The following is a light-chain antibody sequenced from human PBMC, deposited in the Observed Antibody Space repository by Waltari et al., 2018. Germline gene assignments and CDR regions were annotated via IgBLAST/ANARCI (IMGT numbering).Light chain of an antibody. CDR3: QAWDRGTWGV. CDR2: QNA. J-gene: IGLJ2*01. Sequence: SYELTQPPSVSVSPGQTASITCSGPELGIRLFSWYPQKPGQSPLLIIYQNARRPSGIPGQFSGSNSGNTATLTISGTQAMDEADYYCQAWDRGTWGVFGGGTRLTVL. CDR1: ELGIRL. V-gene: IGLV3-1*01.